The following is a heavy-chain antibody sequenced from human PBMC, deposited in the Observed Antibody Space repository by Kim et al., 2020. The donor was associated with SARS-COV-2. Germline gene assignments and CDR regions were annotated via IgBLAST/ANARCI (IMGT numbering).Heavy chain of an antibody. D-gene: IGHD1-26*01. Sequence: SETLSLTCTVSSGSISSYYWSWIRQPPGKGLEWIGYIYYSGSTNYNPSLKSRVTISVDTSKNQFSLKLSSVTAADTAVYYCARDRRVSSLGRMGSFPDYYFDYWGQGTLVTVSS. V-gene: IGHV4-59*01. CDR3: ARDRRVSSLGRMGSFPDYYFDY. CDR2: IYYSGST. J-gene: IGHJ4*02. CDR1: SGSISSYY.